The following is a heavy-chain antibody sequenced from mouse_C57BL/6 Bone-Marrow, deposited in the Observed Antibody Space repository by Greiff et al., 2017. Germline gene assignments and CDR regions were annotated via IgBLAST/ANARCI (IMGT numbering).Heavy chain of an antibody. CDR1: GYTFTSYW. CDR3: ARSRITTVVVDY. V-gene: IGHV1-55*01. Sequence: VQLQQPGAELVKPGASVKMSCKASGYTFTSYWITWVKQRPGQGLEWIGDIYPGSGSTNYNAKFKSKATLTVDTSSSTAYLQLSSLTSEDSAVYYCARSRITTVVVDYWGQGTTLTVSS. CDR2: IYPGSGST. J-gene: IGHJ2*01. D-gene: IGHD1-1*01.